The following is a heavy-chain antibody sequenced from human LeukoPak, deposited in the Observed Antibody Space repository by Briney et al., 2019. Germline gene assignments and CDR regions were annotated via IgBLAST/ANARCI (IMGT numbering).Heavy chain of an antibody. CDR2: IIPILGIA. CDR3: TRGPAPVAGDY. J-gene: IGHJ4*02. V-gene: IGHV1-69*04. Sequence: ASVKVSCKASGGTFSSYAISWVRQVPGQGLEWMGRIIPILGIANYAQKFQGRVTITADKSTSTAYMELSSLRSEDTAVYYCTRGPAPVAGDYWGQGTLVTVSS. CDR1: GGTFSSYA. D-gene: IGHD6-19*01.